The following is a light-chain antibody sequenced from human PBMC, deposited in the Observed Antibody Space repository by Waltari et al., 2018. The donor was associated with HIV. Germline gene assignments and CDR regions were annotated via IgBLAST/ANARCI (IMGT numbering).Light chain of an antibody. J-gene: IGKJ3*01. Sequence: EIMTTQSPATLSVSPGERVTLPRRASQRDHNSLAWFKRKPGQAPRLLSYEAASRATGTPARFSGRGAGTEFTLTISSLQSEDFAVYFCQQYSNWLLTFGPGTKVDI. CDR2: EAA. CDR3: QQYSNWLLT. V-gene: IGKV3-15*01. CDR1: QRDHNS.